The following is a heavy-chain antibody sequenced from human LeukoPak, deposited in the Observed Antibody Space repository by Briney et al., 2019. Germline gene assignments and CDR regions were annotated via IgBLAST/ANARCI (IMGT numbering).Heavy chain of an antibody. J-gene: IGHJ6*02. CDR1: GGSISSYY. D-gene: IGHD3-9*01. CDR2: IYYSGST. Sequence: PSETLSLTCTVSGGSISSYYWSWIRQPPGKGLEWIGYIYYSGSTNYNPSLKSRVTISVDTSKNQFSLKLSSVTAADTAVYYCGRHGYYDTLTGSYYYYGMDVWGQGTTVTVSS. V-gene: IGHV4-59*08. CDR3: GRHGYYDTLTGSYYYYGMDV.